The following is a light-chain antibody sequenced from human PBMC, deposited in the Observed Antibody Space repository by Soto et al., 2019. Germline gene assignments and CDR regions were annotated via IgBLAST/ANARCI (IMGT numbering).Light chain of an antibody. CDR1: SSNIGSNT. J-gene: IGLJ3*02. V-gene: IGLV1-44*01. Sequence: QSALTQPPSASGTPGQRVTISCSGSSSNIGSNTVNWYQQLPGTAPKLLIYSNNQRPSGVPDRFSGSKSGTSASLAISGLQYEDEADYYCAAWDDSLNVWVFGGGTKLTVL. CDR2: SNN. CDR3: AAWDDSLNVWV.